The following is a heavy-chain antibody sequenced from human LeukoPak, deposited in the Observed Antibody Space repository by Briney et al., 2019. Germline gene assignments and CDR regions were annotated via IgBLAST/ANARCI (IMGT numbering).Heavy chain of an antibody. CDR2: ISGDGDST. CDR1: GFTFDDYA. V-gene: IGHV3-43*02. J-gene: IGHJ4*02. Sequence: GGSLRLSCAASGFTFDDYAMHWVRQAPGKGLEWVSLISGDGDSTYYADSVKGRFTISRDNSKNSLYLQMNSLRTEDTALYYCAKDGYSCGYGLGYFDYWGQGTLVTVSS. CDR3: AKDGYSCGYGLGYFDY. D-gene: IGHD5-18*01.